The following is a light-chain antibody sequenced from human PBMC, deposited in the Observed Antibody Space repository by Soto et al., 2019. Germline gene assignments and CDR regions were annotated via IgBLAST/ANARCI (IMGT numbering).Light chain of an antibody. CDR1: QTISSW. V-gene: IGKV1-5*03. J-gene: IGKJ1*01. CDR2: KAS. Sequence: QMTQSPSTLSGSVGDRVTITCRASQTISSWLAWYQQRPGKAPKLLIYKASTLKSGVPSRFSGSGSGTDFTLTITSLQPDDFATYYCQQYSTYSWTFGRGTKVDIK. CDR3: QQYSTYSWT.